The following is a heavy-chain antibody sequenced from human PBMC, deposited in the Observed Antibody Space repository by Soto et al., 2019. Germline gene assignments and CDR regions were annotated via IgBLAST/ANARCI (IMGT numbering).Heavy chain of an antibody. D-gene: IGHD3-10*01. V-gene: IGHV2-5*02. J-gene: IGHJ4*02. CDR3: AHRRTYGSGSYSFGY. CDR2: IYWDDDK. Sequence: QITLKESGPTLVKPTQTLTLTCTFSGFSLSTSGVGVAWIRQPPGKALEWLALIYWDDDKRYSPSLKSRLTTTKHTSKNQVVPKMPNMDPVDTATYYCAHRRTYGSGSYSFGYWGQGTLVTVSS. CDR1: GFSLSTSGVG.